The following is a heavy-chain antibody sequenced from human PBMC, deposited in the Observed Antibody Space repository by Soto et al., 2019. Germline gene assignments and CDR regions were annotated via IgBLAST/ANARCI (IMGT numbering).Heavy chain of an antibody. Sequence: SWIIKKPGKGLEWIGEINHSGSTYYNPSLKSRVTISVDTSKNQFSLRLSSVTAADTAVFFSARVPSASYSNCFGISGQGT. J-gene: IGHJ5*01. CDR2: INHSGST. D-gene: IGHD1-26*01. CDR3: ARVPSASYSNCFGI. V-gene: IGHV4-30-2*05.